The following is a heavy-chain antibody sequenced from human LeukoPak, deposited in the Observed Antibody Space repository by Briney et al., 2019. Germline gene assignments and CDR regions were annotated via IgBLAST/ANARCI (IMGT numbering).Heavy chain of an antibody. V-gene: IGHV4-30-4*01. D-gene: IGHD2-15*01. Sequence: SQTLFLTCTVSGGSISSGDYYWSWIRQPPGKGLEWIGYIYYSGSTYYNPSLKSRVTISVDTSKNQFSLKLSSVTAADTAVYYCARYCSGGSCYVPWFDPWGQGTLVTVSS. CDR2: IYYSGST. CDR3: ARYCSGGSCYVPWFDP. J-gene: IGHJ5*02. CDR1: GGSISSGDYY.